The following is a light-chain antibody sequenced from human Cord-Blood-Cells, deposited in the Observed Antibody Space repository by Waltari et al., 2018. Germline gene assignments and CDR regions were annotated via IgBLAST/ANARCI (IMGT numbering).Light chain of an antibody. Sequence: EIVLTQSPGTLSLSPGERATLSCRARKSVSSSYLAWYQQKPGQAPRLLIYGASSRATGIPDRFSGRGSGTDFTLTISRLEPEDFAVYYCQQYGSSPDSFGQGTKLEI. CDR3: QQYGSSPDS. V-gene: IGKV3-20*01. CDR2: GAS. CDR1: KSVSSSY. J-gene: IGKJ2*03.